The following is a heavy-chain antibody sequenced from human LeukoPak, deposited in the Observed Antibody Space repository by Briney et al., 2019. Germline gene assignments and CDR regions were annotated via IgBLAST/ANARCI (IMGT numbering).Heavy chain of an antibody. CDR2: ISRRSRHV. CDR3: VRDLLGSGSTTAYLYY. V-gene: IGHV3-21*01. D-gene: IGHD3-10*01. J-gene: IGHJ4*02. CDR1: GFTFSDYS. Sequence: GGSLRLSCGASGFTFSDYSMNWVRQAPGKGREWVSSISRRSRHVYYAGSVKGRFTISRDDARNSLYLQMNSLRAEDMAVYFCVRDLLGSGSTTAYLYYWGQGTLVTVSS.